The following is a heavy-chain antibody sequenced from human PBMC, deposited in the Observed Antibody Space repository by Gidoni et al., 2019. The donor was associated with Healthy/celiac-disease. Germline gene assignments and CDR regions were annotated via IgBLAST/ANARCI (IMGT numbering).Heavy chain of an antibody. CDR1: GFTFSRYS. D-gene: IGHD4-17*01. CDR2: ISSSSSTI. CDR3: ARDGDPRPRPTYNWFDP. Sequence: EVQLVESGGGLVQPGGSLRLSCAASGFTFSRYSMNWVRQAPGKGLEWVSYISSSSSTIYYADAVKGRFTISRDNAKNSLYLQMNSLRAEDTAVYYCARDGDPRPRPTYNWFDPWGQGTLVTVSS. J-gene: IGHJ5*02. V-gene: IGHV3-48*01.